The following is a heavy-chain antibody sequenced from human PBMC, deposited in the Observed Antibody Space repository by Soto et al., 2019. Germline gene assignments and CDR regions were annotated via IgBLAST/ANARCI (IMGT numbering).Heavy chain of an antibody. CDR2: IYPSGGST. Sequence: QVQLVQSGAEVKKPGASVKVFCKASGYTFTSYYIHWVRQAPGQGLEWMGVIYPSGGSTSYPQKFQRIVTMTRDASTSTVYMELSSLRSEDTAVFYCAGDRGRAAAGEFYYYGMAVWGQGTTVTVSS. CDR3: AGDRGRAAAGEFYYYGMAV. J-gene: IGHJ6*02. D-gene: IGHD6-13*01. CDR1: GYTFTSYY. V-gene: IGHV1-46*01.